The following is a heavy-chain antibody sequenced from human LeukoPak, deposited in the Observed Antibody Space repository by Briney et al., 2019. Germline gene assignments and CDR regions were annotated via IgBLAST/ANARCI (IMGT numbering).Heavy chain of an antibody. CDR2: IHSSGNS. J-gene: IGHJ4*02. CDR1: TVSVNSGVYY. D-gene: IGHD3-22*01. CDR3: AKHEGSYYDKSGYTFDF. V-gene: IGHV4-39*01. Sequence: PSETLSLTCSVSTVSVNSGVYYWGWVRQPPGKGLEWIGSIHSSGNSYCNPSLKSRVTLSVDTSKNQFSLKLSSVTAADRAVYYCAKHEGSYYDKSGYTFDFWGLGTLVTVSS.